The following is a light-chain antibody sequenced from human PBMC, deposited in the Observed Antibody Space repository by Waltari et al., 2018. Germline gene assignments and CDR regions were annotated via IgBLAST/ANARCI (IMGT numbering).Light chain of an antibody. J-gene: IGKJ1*01. Sequence: DIQMTQSPSTLSASVGDRVTITCRASQSISSSLAWYQQKPGKAPKFLIYDASSLQSGVPSRFSGSGSGTEFTLTISSLQPDDFATYYCQYYNSYSWTFGQGTKVQIK. CDR3: QYYNSYSWT. CDR2: DAS. V-gene: IGKV1-5*01. CDR1: QSISSS.